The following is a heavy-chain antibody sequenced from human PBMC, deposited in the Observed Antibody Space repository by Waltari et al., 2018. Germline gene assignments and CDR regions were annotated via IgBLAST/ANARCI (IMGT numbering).Heavy chain of an antibody. CDR2: IYSGGST. V-gene: IGHV3-53*01. D-gene: IGHD5-18*01. CDR3: ARGMWVVDTAPIDY. CDR1: GFTVSSNY. Sequence: EVQLVESGGGLIQPGGSLRLPCAASGFTVSSNYMSWVRQAPGKGLEWVSVIYSGGSTYYADSVKGRFTISRDNSKNTLYLQMNSLRAEDTAVYYCARGMWVVDTAPIDYWGQGTLVTVSS. J-gene: IGHJ4*02.